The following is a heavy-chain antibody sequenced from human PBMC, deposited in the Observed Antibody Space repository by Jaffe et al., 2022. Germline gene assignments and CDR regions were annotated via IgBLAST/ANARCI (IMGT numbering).Heavy chain of an antibody. CDR2: IYHSGST. V-gene: IGHV4-38-2*01. CDR3: ARQARLSSGGDAFDI. CDR1: GYSISSGYY. D-gene: IGHD3-10*01. Sequence: QVQLQESGPGLVKPSETLSLTCAVSGYSISSGYYWGWIRQPPGKGLEWIGSIYHSGSTYYNPSLKSRVTISVDTSKNQFSLKLSSVTAADTAVYYCARQARLSSGGDAFDIWGQGTMVTVSS. J-gene: IGHJ3*02.